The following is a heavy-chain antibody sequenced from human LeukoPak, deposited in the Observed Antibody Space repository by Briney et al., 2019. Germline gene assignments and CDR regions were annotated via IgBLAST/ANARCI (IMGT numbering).Heavy chain of an antibody. J-gene: IGHJ6*02. CDR2: INAGGGNT. V-gene: IGHV1-3*01. CDR3: ASVYKYGMDV. Sequence: GASVKVSCKASGYTFINYAIHWVRQAPGQGLEWMGWINAGGGNTRYSQSFQDRVTITRDTSASTAYMELSSLRSEDTAVYYCASVYKYGMDVWGQGTTVTVSS. CDR1: GYTFINYA.